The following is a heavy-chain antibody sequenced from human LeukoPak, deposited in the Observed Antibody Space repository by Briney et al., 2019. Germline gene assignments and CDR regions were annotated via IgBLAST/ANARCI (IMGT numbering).Heavy chain of an antibody. J-gene: IGHJ6*03. CDR3: ARAGLNDYYYYMDV. Sequence: GGSLRLSCAASGFTFSSYGMSWVRQAPGKGLEWVSSISSSSSYIYYADSVKGRLTISRDNAKNSLYLQMNSLRAEDTAVYYCARAGLNDYYYYMDVWGKGTTVTISS. CDR1: GFTFSSYG. CDR2: ISSSSSYI. V-gene: IGHV3-21*01.